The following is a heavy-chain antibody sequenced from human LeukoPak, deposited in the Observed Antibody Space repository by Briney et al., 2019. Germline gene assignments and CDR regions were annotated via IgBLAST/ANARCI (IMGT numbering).Heavy chain of an antibody. V-gene: IGHV3-48*03. D-gene: IGHD3-10*02. J-gene: IGHJ6*04. CDR3: AELGITMIGGV. CDR1: GFTFRSYE. Sequence: GGSLRLSCAASGFTFRSYEVNWVRQAPGKGLEWVSYIGSDEDTIYYAGSVKGRFTISRDNAKNSLYLQMNSLRAEDTAVYYCAELGITMIGGVWGKGTTVTISS. CDR2: IGSDEDTI.